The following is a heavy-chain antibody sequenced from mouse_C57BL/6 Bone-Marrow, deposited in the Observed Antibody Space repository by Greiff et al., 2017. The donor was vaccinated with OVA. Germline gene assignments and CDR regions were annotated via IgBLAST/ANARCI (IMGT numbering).Heavy chain of an antibody. CDR1: GFTFSDYY. CDR3: ARGLLRGGYAMDY. J-gene: IGHJ4*01. CDR2: ISNGGGST. V-gene: IGHV5-12*01. D-gene: IGHD1-1*01. Sequence: EVKLVESGGGLVQPGGSLKLSCAASGFTFSDYYMYWVRQTPEKRLEWVAYISNGGGSTYYPDTVKGRATLSRDNAKNTPYLQMSRLKSEDTAMYYCARGLLRGGYAMDYWGQGTTVTVSS.